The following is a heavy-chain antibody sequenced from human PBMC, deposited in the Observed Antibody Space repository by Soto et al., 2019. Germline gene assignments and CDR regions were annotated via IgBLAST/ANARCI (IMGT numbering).Heavy chain of an antibody. D-gene: IGHD3-10*01. CDR1: GYTFTSYW. J-gene: IGHJ4*02. CDR2: IFPGDSDT. Sequence: EVQLVQSGAEVKKPGDSVKISCNGSGYTFTSYWIGWVRQMPEKGLEWMGLIFPGDSDTRYSPSFQGRVSISDDKSISTASLQLNDLKASDTAIYYCARLRGLGWFGEQSSFDSWGQGTLVTVSS. V-gene: IGHV5-51*03. CDR3: ARLRGLGWFGEQSSFDS.